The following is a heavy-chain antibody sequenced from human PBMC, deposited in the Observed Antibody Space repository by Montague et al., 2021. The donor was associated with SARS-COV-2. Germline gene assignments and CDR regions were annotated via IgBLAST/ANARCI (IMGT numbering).Heavy chain of an antibody. D-gene: IGHD1-1*01. CDR3: ARGAPGY. Sequence: SETLSLTCAVYGGSFSDYHWTWIRQSPGGGLEWIGQINHGGSTKYNPSLKSRATISIDTSKNQFSLKLTSVTAADTAVYYCARGAPGYWGQGTLVTVSS. V-gene: IGHV4-34*01. CDR1: GGSFSDYH. CDR2: INHGGST. J-gene: IGHJ4*02.